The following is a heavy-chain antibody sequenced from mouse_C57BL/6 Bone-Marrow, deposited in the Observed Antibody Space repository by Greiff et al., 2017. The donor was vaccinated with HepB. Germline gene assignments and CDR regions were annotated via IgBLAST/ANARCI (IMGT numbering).Heavy chain of an antibody. J-gene: IGHJ2*01. CDR1: GYTFTSYG. D-gene: IGHD1-1*01. Sequence: VKLMESGAELARPGASVKLSCKASGYTFTSYGISWVKQRTGQGLEWIGEIYPRSGNTYYNEKFKVKATLTADKPSSTAYMELRSLTSEDSAVYFCASPPIYYYGSSYFDYWGQGTTLTVSS. V-gene: IGHV1-81*01. CDR2: IYPRSGNT. CDR3: ASPPIYYYGSSYFDY.